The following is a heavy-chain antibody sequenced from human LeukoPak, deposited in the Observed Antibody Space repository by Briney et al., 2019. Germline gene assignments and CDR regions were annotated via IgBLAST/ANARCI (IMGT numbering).Heavy chain of an antibody. J-gene: IGHJ4*02. CDR1: GFTFSSYA. V-gene: IGHV3-30*04. D-gene: IGHD3-22*01. CDR3: ATYYYDSSGYYITPPARAPAH. Sequence: GTSLRLSCAASGFTFSSYAIHWVRQAPGKGLEWVAVISFDGTHDFYADSVKGRFTISRDNSKNTLYLQMNSLRVEDTAIYYCATYYYDSSGYYITPPARAPAHWGQGTLVTVSS. CDR2: ISFDGTHD.